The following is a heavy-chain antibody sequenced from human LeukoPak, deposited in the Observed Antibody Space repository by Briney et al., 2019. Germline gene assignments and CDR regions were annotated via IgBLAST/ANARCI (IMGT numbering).Heavy chain of an antibody. Sequence: SQTLSLTCAVSGGSISSGGYSWSWIRQPPGKGLEWIGYIYHSGSTYYNPSLKSRVTISVDRSKNQFSLKLSSVTAADTAVYYCARPQYSGYPGAFDIWGQGTIVTVSS. CDR1: GGSISSGGYS. J-gene: IGHJ3*02. CDR3: ARPQYSGYPGAFDI. V-gene: IGHV4-30-2*01. D-gene: IGHD5-12*01. CDR2: IYHSGST.